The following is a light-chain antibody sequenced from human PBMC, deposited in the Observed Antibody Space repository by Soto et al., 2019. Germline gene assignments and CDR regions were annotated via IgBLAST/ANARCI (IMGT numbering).Light chain of an antibody. Sequence: EIVMTQSPATLSVSPGERATLSCRASQSVNSNLAWYQQKPGQAPRLLIYGASTRATGIPARFSGSGSGTEFTLTISSLQSEDLAVYYCQQCNDWPPYMYTFGQGTKLEIK. V-gene: IGKV3-15*01. CDR2: GAS. CDR1: QSVNSN. J-gene: IGKJ2*01. CDR3: QQCNDWPPYMYT.